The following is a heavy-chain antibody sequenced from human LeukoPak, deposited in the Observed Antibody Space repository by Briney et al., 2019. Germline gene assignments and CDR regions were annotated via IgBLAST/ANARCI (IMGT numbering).Heavy chain of an antibody. CDR1: GFTFSSYA. J-gene: IGHJ4*02. CDR2: ISYDGSNK. D-gene: IGHD3-10*01. V-gene: IGHV3-30-3*01. CDR3: ARDRGVSSSYYFDY. Sequence: PGGSLRLSCAASGFTFSSYAMHWVRQAPGKGLEWVAVISYDGSNKYYADSVKGRFTISRDNSKNTLYLQMNSLRAEDTAVYYCARDRGVSSSYYFDYWGQGTLVTVSS.